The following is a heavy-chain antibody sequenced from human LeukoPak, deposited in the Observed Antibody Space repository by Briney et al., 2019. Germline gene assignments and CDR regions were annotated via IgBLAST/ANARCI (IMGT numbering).Heavy chain of an antibody. V-gene: IGHV3-7*03. Sequence: PGGSLRLSCAASGFTFNSYWMSWVRQAPGKGLEWVANIKQDGSERYYVDSVKGRFTISRDNAKNSLYLQMNSLRAEDTAVYYCARAYSSGWYFHYFDYWGQGTLVTVSS. CDR2: IKQDGSER. J-gene: IGHJ4*02. CDR3: ARAYSSGWYFHYFDY. CDR1: GFTFNSYW. D-gene: IGHD6-19*01.